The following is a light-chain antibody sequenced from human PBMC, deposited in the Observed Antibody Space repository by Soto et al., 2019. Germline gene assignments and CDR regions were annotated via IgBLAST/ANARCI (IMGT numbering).Light chain of an antibody. CDR1: QSVSSSY. J-gene: IGKJ1*01. CDR3: QQYRT. CDR2: EAS. V-gene: IGKV3-20*01. Sequence: FVLTQSPGTLSFSPVEVATLSCRASQSVSSSYLAWYQQNPGQAPRLLIYEASSRATGIPDRFSGSGSGTDFTLTISRLEPEDFAVYYRQQYRTFGQGTKVDIK.